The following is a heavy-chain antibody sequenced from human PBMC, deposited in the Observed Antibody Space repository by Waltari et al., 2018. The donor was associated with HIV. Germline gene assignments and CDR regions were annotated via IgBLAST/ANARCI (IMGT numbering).Heavy chain of an antibody. Sequence: EVQLVGSGGGVVKPGGSLRLSCAASGFTFSSYWMRWCRQAPGRGLEWVANIKQDGSDKYYVDSVNGRFTISRDNAENSLDLQMNSLRAEDTAVYYCARGGFYGSGSKVNWGQGTLVTVSS. V-gene: IGHV3-7*04. CDR2: IKQDGSDK. CDR3: ARGGFYGSGSKVN. D-gene: IGHD3-10*01. CDR1: GFTFSSYW. J-gene: IGHJ4*02.